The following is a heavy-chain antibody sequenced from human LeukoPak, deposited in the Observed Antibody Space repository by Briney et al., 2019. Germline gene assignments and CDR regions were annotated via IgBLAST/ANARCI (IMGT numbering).Heavy chain of an antibody. Sequence: ASVKVSCKASGYTFTRYDINWVRQATGQGLEWMGWMNPNSGNTGYAQKFQGRVTMTRNTSISTAYMELSSLRSEDTAVYYCARGGRTVTTPCDYYYSMDVWGKGTTVTVSS. CDR2: MNPNSGNT. V-gene: IGHV1-8*01. D-gene: IGHD4-17*01. CDR3: ARGGRTVTTPCDYYYSMDV. J-gene: IGHJ6*03. CDR1: GYTFTRYD.